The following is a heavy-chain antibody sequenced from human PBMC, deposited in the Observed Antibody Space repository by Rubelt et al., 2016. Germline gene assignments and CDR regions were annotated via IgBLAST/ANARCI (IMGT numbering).Heavy chain of an antibody. CDR2: IGGRGTST. Sequence: AASGFTFSSYGMIWVRQAPGKGLEWVSAIGGRGTSTYFADSVKGRFAVSRDNSKNTLYLQMNRLRAEDTAVYYCTKDSSVDTAMVSGMDVWGQGTTVTVSS. CDR1: GFTFSSYG. D-gene: IGHD5-18*01. CDR3: TKDSSVDTAMVSGMDV. J-gene: IGHJ6*02. V-gene: IGHV3-23*01.